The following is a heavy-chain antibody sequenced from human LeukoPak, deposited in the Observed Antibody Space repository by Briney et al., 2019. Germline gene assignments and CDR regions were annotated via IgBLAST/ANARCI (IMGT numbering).Heavy chain of an antibody. D-gene: IGHD2-21*02. J-gene: IGHJ4*02. V-gene: IGHV3-23*01. CDR3: AKGGHDFNPFYW. CDR2: IKRGGGDP. Sequence: PGGSLRLSCAASGFTFSTYAMGWVRQAPGKGLEWVSSIKRGGGDPFYADSVKGRFTISKDNSKNTLFLQLNSLRAEDTAVYYCAKGGHDFNPFYWWGQGTLVTVSS. CDR1: GFTFSTYA.